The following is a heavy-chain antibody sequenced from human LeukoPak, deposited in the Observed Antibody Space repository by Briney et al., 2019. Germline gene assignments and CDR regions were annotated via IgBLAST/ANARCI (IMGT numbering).Heavy chain of an antibody. CDR1: GSTFSSYA. D-gene: IGHD2-21*02. CDR3: AKLGGDHKYYYYYMDV. J-gene: IGHJ6*03. Sequence: GGSLRLSCAASGSTFSSYAMSWVRQAPGKGLEWVSAISGSGGSTYYADSVKGRFTISRDNSKNTLYLQMNSLRAEDTAVYYCAKLGGDHKYYYYYMDVWGKGTTVTASS. CDR2: ISGSGGST. V-gene: IGHV3-23*01.